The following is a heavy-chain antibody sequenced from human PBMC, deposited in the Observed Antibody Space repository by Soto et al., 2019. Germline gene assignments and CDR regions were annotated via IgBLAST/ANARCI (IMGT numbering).Heavy chain of an antibody. CDR2: IIPIFGTA. D-gene: IGHD3-10*01. Sequence: ASVKVSCKASGGTFSSYAISWVRQAPGQGLEWMGGIIPIFGTANYAQKFQGRVTITADESTSTAYMELSSLRSEDTAVYYCARVNITRAPGIGNDAFDIWGQGTMVTVSS. J-gene: IGHJ3*02. CDR3: ARVNITRAPGIGNDAFDI. CDR1: GGTFSSYA. V-gene: IGHV1-69*13.